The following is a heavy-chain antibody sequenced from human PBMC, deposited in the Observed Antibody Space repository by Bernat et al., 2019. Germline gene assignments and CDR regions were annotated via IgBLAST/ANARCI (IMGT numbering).Heavy chain of an antibody. CDR3: AKGLNSGWAIDY. CDR2: ISYDGSNK. Sequence: QVQLVESGGGVVQPGRSLRPSCAASGFTFSSYCMHWVRQAPGKGLEWVAVISYDGSNKYYADSVKGRFTISRDNSKNTLYLQMNSLRAEDTAVYYCAKGLNSGWAIDYWGQGTLVTVSS. CDR1: GFTFSSYC. V-gene: IGHV3-30*18. J-gene: IGHJ4*02. D-gene: IGHD6-19*01.